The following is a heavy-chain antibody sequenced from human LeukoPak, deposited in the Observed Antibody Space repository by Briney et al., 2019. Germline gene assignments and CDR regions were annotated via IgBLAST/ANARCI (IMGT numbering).Heavy chain of an antibody. V-gene: IGHV3-53*01. CDR3: ARGVEPLAANTLAY. D-gene: IGHD1-14*01. CDR2: LYSDGNT. CDR1: GFTVITND. J-gene: IGHJ4*02. Sequence: GSLRLSFAASGFTVITNDMTWVRQAPGKGVEWVSVLYSDGNTKYADSVQGRFTISRDNSKNTLYLEMNSLSPDDTAVYYCARGVEPLAANTLAYWGQGTLVTVSS.